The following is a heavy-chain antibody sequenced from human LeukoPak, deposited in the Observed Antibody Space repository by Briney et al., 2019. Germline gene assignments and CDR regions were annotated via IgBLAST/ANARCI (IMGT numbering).Heavy chain of an antibody. V-gene: IGHV3-21*01. D-gene: IGHD5-24*01. CDR1: GFTFSSYS. CDR2: ISSSSSYI. Sequence: GRSLRLSCAASGFTFSSYSMNWVRQAPGKGLEWVSSISSSSSYIYYADSVKGRFTISRDNAKNSLYLQMNSLRAEDTAVYYCARIRWVDAFDIWGQGTMVTVSS. J-gene: IGHJ3*02. CDR3: ARIRWVDAFDI.